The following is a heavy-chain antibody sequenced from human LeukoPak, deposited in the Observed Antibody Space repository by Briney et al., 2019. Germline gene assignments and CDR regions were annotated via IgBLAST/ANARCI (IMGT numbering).Heavy chain of an antibody. CDR2: INTDGTIV. CDR1: GFTFSHYW. D-gene: IGHD2-15*01. V-gene: IGHV3-74*01. J-gene: IGHJ5*02. Sequence: GGSLRLSCAASGFTFSHYWMHWVRQDAGKGLLLAAHINTDGTIVRYAESVQGRFTISRDNAKNTVFLQMNNLSAEDTAVYYCTRTAGMEVPSRTKWYLWYDPWGQGTPVIVSS. CDR3: TRTAGMEVPSRTKWYLWYDP.